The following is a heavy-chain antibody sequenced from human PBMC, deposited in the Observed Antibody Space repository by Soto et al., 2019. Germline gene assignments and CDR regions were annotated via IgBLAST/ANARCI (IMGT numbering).Heavy chain of an antibody. CDR2: ISGSGGST. J-gene: IGHJ4*02. Sequence: GGSLRLSCAASGFTFSSYAMSWVRQAPGKGLEWVSAISGSGGSTYYADSVKGRFTISRDNSKNTSYLQMNSLRAEDTAVYYCAKDVKHIAARPNYFDSWGQGTLVTVSS. V-gene: IGHV3-23*01. CDR3: AKDVKHIAARPNYFDS. CDR1: GFTFSSYA. D-gene: IGHD6-6*01.